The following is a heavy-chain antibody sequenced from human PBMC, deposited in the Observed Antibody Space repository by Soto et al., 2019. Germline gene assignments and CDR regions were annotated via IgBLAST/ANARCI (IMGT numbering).Heavy chain of an antibody. D-gene: IGHD2-15*01. V-gene: IGHV1-18*04. Sequence: ASGKVSCKASGYTFTSYGISWVRQAPGQGLEWMGWISAYNGNTNYAQKLQGRVTMTTDTSTSTAYMELRSLRSDDTAVYYCARDCSGGSCYKGVYRFDPWGQGTLVTVSS. J-gene: IGHJ5*02. CDR2: ISAYNGNT. CDR3: ARDCSGGSCYKGVYRFDP. CDR1: GYTFTSYG.